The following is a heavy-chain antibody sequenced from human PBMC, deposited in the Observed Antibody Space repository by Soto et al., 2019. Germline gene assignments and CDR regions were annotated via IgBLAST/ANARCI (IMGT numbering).Heavy chain of an antibody. CDR1: XXXXXSYX. J-gene: IGHJ4*02. V-gene: IGHV3-21*01. CDR3: ARVPYGGSYWREFDY. Sequence: EVQLVESGGGLVKPGGSLXXSXXASXXXXXSYXMXXXXXAPXXXLEXVSSIFISSSYIYYADSVKGRFTISRDNAKNSLYLQMNSLRADDTAVYYCARVPYGGSYWREFDYWGQGTLVTVSS. D-gene: IGHD1-26*01. CDR2: IFISSSYI.